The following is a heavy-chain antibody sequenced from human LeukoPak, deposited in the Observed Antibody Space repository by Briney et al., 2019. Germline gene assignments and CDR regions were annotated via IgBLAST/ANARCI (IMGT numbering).Heavy chain of an antibody. Sequence: GGSLRLSCAASGFTFRNYGMHWVRQAPGKGLEWVALIWYDGSNKYYTDSVKGRFTISRDNSKNMLYLQMNSLRTEDTAVYYCARDSYYDSSSSAVDAFDIWGQGTMVTVSS. CDR1: GFTFRNYG. CDR2: IWYDGSNK. CDR3: ARDSYYDSSSSAVDAFDI. V-gene: IGHV3-30*02. J-gene: IGHJ3*02. D-gene: IGHD3-22*01.